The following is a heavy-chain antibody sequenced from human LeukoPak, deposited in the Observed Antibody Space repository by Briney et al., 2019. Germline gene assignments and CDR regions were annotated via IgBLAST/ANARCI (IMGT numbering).Heavy chain of an antibody. CDR2: IKSKTDDGTT. Sequence: GGSLRLSCAASGFTFSNAWMSWVRQAPGKGLEWVGRIKSKTDDGTTDYAAPVKGRFTISRDDSKNTLYLQMNSLKTEDTAVYYCSTDPRYYYGSGSPSPRIDYWGQGTLVTVSS. CDR1: GFTFSNAW. CDR3: STDPRYYYGSGSPSPRIDY. V-gene: IGHV3-15*01. J-gene: IGHJ4*02. D-gene: IGHD3-10*01.